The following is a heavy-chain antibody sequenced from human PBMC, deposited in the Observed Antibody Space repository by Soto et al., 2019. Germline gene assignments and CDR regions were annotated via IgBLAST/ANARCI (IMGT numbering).Heavy chain of an antibody. CDR3: ARDPLAVGASRGPYYFDY. J-gene: IGHJ4*02. CDR2: INPSGGST. V-gene: IGHV1-46*01. Sequence: ASVKVSCKASGYTFISYYMHWVRQAPGQGLEWMGIINPSGGSTSYAQKFQGRVTMTRDTSTSTVYMELSSLRSEDTAVYYCARDPLAVGASRGPYYFDYWGQGTLVTVSS. D-gene: IGHD1-26*01. CDR1: GYTFISYY.